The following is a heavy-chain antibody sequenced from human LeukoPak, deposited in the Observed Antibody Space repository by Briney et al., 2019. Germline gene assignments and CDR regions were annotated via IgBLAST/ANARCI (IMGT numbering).Heavy chain of an antibody. CDR2: MNSNSGNT. J-gene: IGHJ4*02. D-gene: IGHD3-10*01. CDR1: GYTFTNYD. Sequence: ASVKVSCKASGYTFTNYDIMTVRHATGQGPEWRGWMNSNSGNTGYAQKFQGRVTMTRDTSINTAYMELHSLTSEDTAVYYCARGRGGTVVRGYLDYWGQGTLVTVSS. V-gene: IGHV1-8*01. CDR3: ARGRGGTVVRGYLDY.